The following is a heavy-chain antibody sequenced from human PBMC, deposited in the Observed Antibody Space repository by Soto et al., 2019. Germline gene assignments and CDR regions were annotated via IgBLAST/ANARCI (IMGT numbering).Heavy chain of an antibody. V-gene: IGHV3-74*01. Sequence: EVQLVESGGGLVQPGGSLRLSCAASGFTFSNYWFHWVRQAPGKGLVWVSRLNKDGSRTDYADSAKGRFTIFRDNARNTLYLQINSLRAEDTAVYYCGRDLGGVGSYWGQGTLVTVSS. D-gene: IGHD3-16*01. CDR2: LNKDGSRT. CDR1: GFTFSNYW. J-gene: IGHJ4*02. CDR3: GRDLGGVGSY.